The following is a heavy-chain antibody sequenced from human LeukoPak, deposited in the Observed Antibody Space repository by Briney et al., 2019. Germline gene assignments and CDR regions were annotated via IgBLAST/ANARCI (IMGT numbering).Heavy chain of an antibody. D-gene: IGHD3-10*01. V-gene: IGHV1-2*02. CDR1: GYSFITYY. CDR3: ARMVRGLDV. CDR2: ISPNSGDT. J-gene: IGHJ6*04. Sequence: ASVKVSCKASGYSFITYYIHWVRHAPGQGLEWMGWISPNSGDTKYAQKFQGRVTMTRDTSTSTIFLELSSLVADDTAMYYCARMVRGLDVWGKGTPVAISS.